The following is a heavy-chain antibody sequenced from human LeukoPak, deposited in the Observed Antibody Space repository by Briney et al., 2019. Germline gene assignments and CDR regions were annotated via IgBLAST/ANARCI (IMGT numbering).Heavy chain of an antibody. J-gene: IGHJ6*03. CDR1: GGTFSIYG. CDR3: ARAHGYLYYYYYMDV. Sequence: ASVTVSFKASGGTFSIYGISWVRQAPGQGLEWMGWVNPNSGNTGYAQKFQGRVTITRNTSISTAYMELSSLRSEDTAVYYCARAHGYLYYYYYMDVWGKGTTVTVSS. CDR2: VNPNSGNT. V-gene: IGHV1-8*03. D-gene: IGHD5-18*01.